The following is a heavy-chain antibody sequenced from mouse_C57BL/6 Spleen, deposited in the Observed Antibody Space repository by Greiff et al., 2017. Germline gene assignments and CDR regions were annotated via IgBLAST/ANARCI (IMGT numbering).Heavy chain of an antibody. Sequence: VQLQQPGPELVKPGASVTLSCKASGYTFTSYWMHWVQQRPGRGLEWIGRIDPNSGGTKYNEKFKSKATLPVDKPSSTAYMHLRSLTSEDSAFYYCAIGGRAMDYWGQGTTLTVSS. CDR2: IDPNSGGT. V-gene: IGHV1-72*01. CDR1: GYTFTSYW. CDR3: AIGGRAMDY. D-gene: IGHD6-1*01. J-gene: IGHJ2*01.